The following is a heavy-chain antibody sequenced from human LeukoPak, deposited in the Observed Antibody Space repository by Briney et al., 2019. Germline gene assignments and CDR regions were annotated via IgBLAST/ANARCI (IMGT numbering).Heavy chain of an antibody. J-gene: IGHJ4*02. CDR2: ISASGGST. D-gene: IGHD1-26*01. V-gene: IGHV3-23*01. CDR3: AKDSGSYFFDY. CDR1: GFTFSSSA. Sequence: GGSLRLSCAASGFTFSSSAMSWVRQVPGKGLEWVSGISASGGSTNYADSVRGRFTISRDNSKNTLYLQMNSLRAEDTAVYYCAKDSGSYFFDYWGQGTLVTVSS.